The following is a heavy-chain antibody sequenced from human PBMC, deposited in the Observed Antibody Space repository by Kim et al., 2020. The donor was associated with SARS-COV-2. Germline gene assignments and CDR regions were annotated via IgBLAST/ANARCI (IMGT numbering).Heavy chain of an antibody. CDR3: ARDPVTMIVVAIDDAFDI. Sequence: QGRVTMTRDTSTSTVYMELSSLRSEDTAVYYCARDPVTMIVVAIDDAFDIWGQGTMVTVSS. D-gene: IGHD3-22*01. V-gene: IGHV1-46*01. J-gene: IGHJ3*02.